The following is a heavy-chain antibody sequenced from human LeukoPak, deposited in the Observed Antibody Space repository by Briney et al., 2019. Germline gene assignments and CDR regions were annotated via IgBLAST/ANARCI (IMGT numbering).Heavy chain of an antibody. CDR1: GGSNNSYY. Sequence: SETLSLTCTVSGGSNNSYYWSWIRQPPGKGLEWIGYTHPSGTTNYSPSFKSRVTISIDMSRNQFSLKLSSVTAADTAVYYCARKAPKKGWFDHWGQGTLVTVSS. J-gene: IGHJ5*02. CDR3: ARKAPKKGWFDH. CDR2: THPSGTT. V-gene: IGHV4-4*09.